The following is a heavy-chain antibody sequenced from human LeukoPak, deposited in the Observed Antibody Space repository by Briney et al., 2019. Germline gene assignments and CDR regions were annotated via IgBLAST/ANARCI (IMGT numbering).Heavy chain of an antibody. V-gene: IGHV3-23*01. D-gene: IGHD5-12*01. J-gene: IGHJ4*02. Sequence: GGSLRLSCAASGFTFSSYAMSWVRQAPGKGLEWVSVISGSGGSTYYADSAKGRFTISRDNAKNSLYLQMNSLRAEDTAVYYCARDSWMATSPYFDYWGQGTLVTVSS. CDR1: GFTFSSYA. CDR2: ISGSGGST. CDR3: ARDSWMATSPYFDY.